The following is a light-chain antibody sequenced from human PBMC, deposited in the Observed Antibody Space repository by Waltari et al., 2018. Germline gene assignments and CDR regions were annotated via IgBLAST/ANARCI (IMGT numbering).Light chain of an antibody. CDR2: WES. CDR1: QSILYSYNNKNY. Sequence: DIVLTQSPDSLTVSLGERATINCKSSQSILYSYNNKNYLAWYQQKQGQPPKALIDWESMRESGVPDRFSGSGSGTDFTLTISSLQAEDVAIYYCHQYYSSPLTFGQGTKVEIK. CDR3: HQYYSSPLT. V-gene: IGKV4-1*01. J-gene: IGKJ1*01.